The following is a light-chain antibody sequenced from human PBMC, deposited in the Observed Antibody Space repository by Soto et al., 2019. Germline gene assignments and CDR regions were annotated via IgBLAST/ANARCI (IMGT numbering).Light chain of an antibody. V-gene: IGLV2-14*01. CDR1: SSDVGRYTY. CDR3: TSYTSASTPYV. Sequence: QSALTQPASVSGSPGQSITISCVGTSSDVGRYTYVSWCQQYPGKAPKLIIYDVYNRPSGVSNRFSGSKSGNTASLTISGLQAEDEADYYCTSYTSASTPYVFGSGTKVTVL. CDR2: DVY. J-gene: IGLJ1*01.